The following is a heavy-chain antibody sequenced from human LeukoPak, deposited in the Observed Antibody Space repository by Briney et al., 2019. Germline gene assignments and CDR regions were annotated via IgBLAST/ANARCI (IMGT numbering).Heavy chain of an antibody. Sequence: SETLSLTCTVSDGSRSSSSYYRGWIRQPPGKGLEWIASISYSGSTYYNPSLKSRVTISVDTSKNQFSLKLSSVTAADTAVYYCARDTVRGVMVAWFDPWGQGTLVTVSS. CDR1: DGSRSSSSYY. J-gene: IGHJ5*02. CDR2: ISYSGST. V-gene: IGHV4-39*07. CDR3: ARDTVRGVMVAWFDP. D-gene: IGHD3-10*01.